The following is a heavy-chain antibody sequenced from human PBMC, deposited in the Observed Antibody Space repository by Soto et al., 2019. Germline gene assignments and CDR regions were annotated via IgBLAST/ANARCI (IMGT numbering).Heavy chain of an antibody. CDR2: ISYDGSNK. CDR3: ARGGLAGPFDY. J-gene: IGHJ4*02. Sequence: QPGGSLRLSCAASGFTFSSYAMHWVRQAPGKGLEWVAVISYDGSNKYYADSVKGRFTISRDNSKNTLYLQMNSLRAEDTAVYYCARGGLAGPFDYWGQGTLVTVYS. V-gene: IGHV3-30-3*01. CDR1: GFTFSSYA. D-gene: IGHD2-15*01.